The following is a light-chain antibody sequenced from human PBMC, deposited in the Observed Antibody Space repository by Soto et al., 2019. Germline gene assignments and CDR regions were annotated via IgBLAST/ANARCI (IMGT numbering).Light chain of an antibody. J-gene: IGLJ1*01. Sequence: QSALAQPSSVSGSPGQSITISCTGTSTDVGGYNYVSWYQHHPGKGPKLLIYEVNNQPSGVSDRFSGSKSGNKASLTISNLEADDESDYYCGSYTSTDTPFVFGTGTQLTVL. CDR2: EVN. CDR3: GSYTSTDTPFV. V-gene: IGLV2-14*01. CDR1: STDVGGYNY.